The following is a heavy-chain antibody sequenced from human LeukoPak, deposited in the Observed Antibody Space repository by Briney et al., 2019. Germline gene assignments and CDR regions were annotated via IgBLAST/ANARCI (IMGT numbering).Heavy chain of an antibody. CDR3: ARVVWYTHYFDY. D-gene: IGHD6-13*01. CDR2: IYYSGST. Sequence: LRLSCAASGFTFSSYAMHWVRQPPGKGLEWIGYIYYSGSTYYNSSLESRATISVDTSKNQFPLTLSSVTAADTAVYFCARVVWYTHYFDYWGQGTLVTVSS. V-gene: IGHV4-30-4*01. J-gene: IGHJ4*02. CDR1: GFTFSSYAMH.